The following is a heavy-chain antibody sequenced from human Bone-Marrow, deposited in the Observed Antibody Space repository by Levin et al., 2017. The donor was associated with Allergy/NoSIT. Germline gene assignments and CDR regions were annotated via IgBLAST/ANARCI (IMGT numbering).Heavy chain of an antibody. CDR1: GGSISRGGHY. CDR3: ARDGYGPVEY. CDR2: IYHSGST. Sequence: PSETLSLTCTVSGGSISRGGHYWSWIRQHPGKGLEWIGYIYHSGSTFYNPSLESRVTISADTSKNQFSLKLSSVTAADTAVYYCARDGYGPVEYWGQGTLVNVSS. J-gene: IGHJ4*02. V-gene: IGHV4-31*03. D-gene: IGHD1-1*01.